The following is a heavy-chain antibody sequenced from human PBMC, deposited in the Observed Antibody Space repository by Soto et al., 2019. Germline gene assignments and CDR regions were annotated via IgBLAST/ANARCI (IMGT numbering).Heavy chain of an antibody. J-gene: IGHJ4*02. V-gene: IGHV4-61*01. D-gene: IGHD3-22*01. CDR1: GGSVSSGSYY. CDR3: ARETYYYDSSGYYYDY. Sequence: QVQLQESGPGLVKPSETLSLTCTVSGGSVSSGSYYWSWIRQPPGKGLEWIGYIYYSGSTNYNPPLKSRVTISVDTSKNQFSLKLSSVTAADTAVYYCARETYYYDSSGYYYDYWGQGTLVTVSS. CDR2: IYYSGST.